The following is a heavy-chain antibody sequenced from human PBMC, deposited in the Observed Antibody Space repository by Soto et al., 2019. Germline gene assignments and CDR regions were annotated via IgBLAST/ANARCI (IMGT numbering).Heavy chain of an antibody. CDR1: GFTFSSYS. J-gene: IGHJ4*01. Sequence: EVQLVESGGGLVQPGGSLRLSCAASGFTFSSYSMNWVRQAPGKGLEWISYIHRXDGTVYYADSVKGRFTISRDNAKXXXXXXXXXXXXXXXXXXXXXXXXXXXXXXXXPYWGRGTLVTVSS. CDR3: XXXXXXXXXXXXPY. V-gene: IGHV3-48*01. CDR2: IHRXDGTV.